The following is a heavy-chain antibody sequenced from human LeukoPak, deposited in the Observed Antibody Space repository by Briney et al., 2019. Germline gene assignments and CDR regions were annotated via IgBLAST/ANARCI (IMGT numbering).Heavy chain of an antibody. CDR1: GGSISSSSYY. Sequence: EASETLSLTCTVSGGSISSSSYYWGWIRQPPGKGLEWIASIYHSGRTYYSPSLKSRVTISVDMSKNQFSLKLSSVTAADTAVYYCARVWGGGGWCHDYWGQGTLVTVSS. J-gene: IGHJ4*02. CDR2: IYHSGRT. CDR3: ARVWGGGGWCHDY. D-gene: IGHD6-19*01. V-gene: IGHV4-39*07.